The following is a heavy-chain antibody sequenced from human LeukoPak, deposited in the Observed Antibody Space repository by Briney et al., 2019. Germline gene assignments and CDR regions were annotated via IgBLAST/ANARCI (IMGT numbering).Heavy chain of an antibody. J-gene: IGHJ4*02. V-gene: IGHV3-30*04. Sequence: GGSLRLSCAASGFTFSNHAIHWVRQAPGKGLEWVAVTSFDGSTKKYADSVKGRFTISRDNSKNTMSLQMNDLRPEDTAVYYCARGVRYINRNLRRGYYLDYWGQGTLVTVSS. CDR2: TSFDGSTK. CDR3: ARGVRYINRNLRRGYYLDY. CDR1: GFTFSNHA. D-gene: IGHD1-1*01.